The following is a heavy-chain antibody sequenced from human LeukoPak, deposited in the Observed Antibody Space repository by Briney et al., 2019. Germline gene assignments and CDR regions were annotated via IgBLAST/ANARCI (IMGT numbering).Heavy chain of an antibody. CDR1: GGSISSSSYS. CDR2: IYYSGST. D-gene: IGHD6-13*01. V-gene: IGHV4-39*07. Sequence: SETLSLTCTVSGGSISSSSYSWGWIRQPPGKGLEWIGSIYYSGSTYYNPSLKSRVTISVDTSKNQFSLKLSSVTAADTAVYYCARVSADTLKYSSSWYSNPLLDYWGQGTLVTVSS. CDR3: ARVSADTLKYSSSWYSNPLLDY. J-gene: IGHJ4*02.